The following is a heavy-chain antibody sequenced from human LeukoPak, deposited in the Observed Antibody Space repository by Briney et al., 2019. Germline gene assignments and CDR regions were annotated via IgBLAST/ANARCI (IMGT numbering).Heavy chain of an antibody. J-gene: IGHJ4*02. V-gene: IGHV4-34*01. CDR1: GGSFSGYY. D-gene: IGHD6-13*01. CDR3: ARGFSSSWYAY. CDR2: INHSGST. Sequence: SETLSLTCAVYGGSFSGYYWSWIRQPPGKGLEWIGEINHSGSTDYNPSLKSRVTISVDTSKNQFSLKLSSVTAADTDVYYCARGFSSSWYAYWGQGTLVTVSS.